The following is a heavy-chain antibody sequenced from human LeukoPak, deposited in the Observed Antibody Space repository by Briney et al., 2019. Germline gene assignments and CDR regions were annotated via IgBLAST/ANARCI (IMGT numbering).Heavy chain of an antibody. V-gene: IGHV4-59*01. CDR1: GGSISSYY. CDR3: ARGPHKFDY. CDR2: ISYGGST. Sequence: SETLSLTCTVSGGSISSYYWSWIRQPPGKGLEWIGYISYGGSTNYNPSLKSRVTISVDTSKHQFSLKLSAVTAADTAVYYCARGPHKFDYWGQGSLVTVSS. J-gene: IGHJ4*02.